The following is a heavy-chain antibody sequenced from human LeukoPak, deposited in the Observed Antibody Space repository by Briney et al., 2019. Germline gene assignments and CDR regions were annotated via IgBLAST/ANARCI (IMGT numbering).Heavy chain of an antibody. D-gene: IGHD4-11*01. V-gene: IGHV4-39*01. Sequence: SETLSLTCTVSGGSISSSNYYWGWIRQPPGKGLEWIGTIHYSGNTYYNPSLKSRVAISVDTSKNQFSLRLSSVTAADTAVYYCARDFGNYRVDYWGQGTLVTVSS. CDR1: GGSISSSNYY. CDR3: ARDFGNYRVDY. J-gene: IGHJ4*02. CDR2: IHYSGNT.